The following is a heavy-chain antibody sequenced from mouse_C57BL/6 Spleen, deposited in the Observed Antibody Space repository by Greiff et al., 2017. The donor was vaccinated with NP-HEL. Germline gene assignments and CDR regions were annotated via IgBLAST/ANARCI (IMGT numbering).Heavy chain of an antibody. CDR2: ISDGGSYT. Sequence: EVKLVESGGGLVKPGGSLKLSCAASGFTFSSYAMSWVRQTPEKRLEWVATISDGGSYTYYPDNVKGRFTISRDNAKNNLYLQMSHLKSEDTAMYYCAREITTVVALDYWGQGTTLTVSS. J-gene: IGHJ2*01. D-gene: IGHD1-1*01. CDR1: GFTFSSYA. V-gene: IGHV5-4*01. CDR3: AREITTVVALDY.